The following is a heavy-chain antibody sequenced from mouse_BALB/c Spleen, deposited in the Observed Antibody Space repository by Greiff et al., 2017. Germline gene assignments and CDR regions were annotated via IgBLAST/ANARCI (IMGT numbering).Heavy chain of an antibody. J-gene: IGHJ4*01. CDR1: GFSLSRYS. V-gene: IGHV2-6-4*01. CDR3: ASLYYGYDDAMDY. CDR2: IWGGGST. D-gene: IGHD2-2*01. Sequence: VHLVESGPGLVAPSQSLSITCTVSGFSLSRYSVHWVRQPPGKGLEWLGMIWGGGSTDYNSALKSRLSISKDNSKSQVFLKMNSLQTDDTAMYYCASLYYGYDDAMDYWGQGTSVTVSS.